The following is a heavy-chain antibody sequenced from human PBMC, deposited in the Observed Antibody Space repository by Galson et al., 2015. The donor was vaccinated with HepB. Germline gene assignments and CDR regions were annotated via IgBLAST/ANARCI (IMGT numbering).Heavy chain of an antibody. CDR3: ARNYDSSAYLYYYYMDV. J-gene: IGHJ6*03. CDR2: ISGSGGRI. V-gene: IGHV3-23*01. CDR1: GFTFSSYA. D-gene: IGHD3-22*01. Sequence: SLRLSCAASGFTFSSYAMSWVRQAPGKGLGWVSAISGSGGRIYYADSVKGRFTISRDNSKITLHLQMNSLRAEDTAVYYCARNYDSSAYLYYYYMDVWGKGTTVTVSS.